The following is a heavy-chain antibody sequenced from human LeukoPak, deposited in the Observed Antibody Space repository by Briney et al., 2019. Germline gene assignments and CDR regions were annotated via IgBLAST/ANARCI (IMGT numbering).Heavy chain of an antibody. D-gene: IGHD3-3*01. V-gene: IGHV4-34*01. CDR1: GGSFSGYY. Sequence: SETLSLTCAVYGGSFSGYYWSWIRQPPGKGLEWIGEINHSGSTNYNPPLKSRVTISVDTSKNQFSLKMSAVTAADTAVYYCARESEWLLNFWGQGTLVTVSS. CDR3: ARESEWLLNF. J-gene: IGHJ4*02. CDR2: INHSGST.